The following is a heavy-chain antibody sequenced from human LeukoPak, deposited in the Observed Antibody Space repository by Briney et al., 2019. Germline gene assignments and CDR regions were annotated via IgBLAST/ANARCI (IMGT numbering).Heavy chain of an antibody. Sequence: GGSLRLSCAASGFPFSSYSMNWVRQAPGEGLEWVSYISSSRTTSYADSVKGRFAISRDNAKNSLYLQMNSLRAEDTAVYYCARDLEGSGSFYRPSYDYWGQGTLVTVSS. J-gene: IGHJ4*02. CDR3: ARDLEGSGSFYRPSYDY. V-gene: IGHV3-48*01. CDR1: GFPFSSYS. CDR2: ISSSRTT. D-gene: IGHD3-10*01.